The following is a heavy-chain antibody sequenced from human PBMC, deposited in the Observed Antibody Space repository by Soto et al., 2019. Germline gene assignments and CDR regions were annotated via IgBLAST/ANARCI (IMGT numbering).Heavy chain of an antibody. Sequence: CRDRNSNSPGKGLEWIGSIYYSGSTYYNPSLKSRVTISVDTSKNQFSLKLSSVTAADTAVYYCARRGQQLVKWDYYYGMDVWGQGTTVS. CDR2: IYYSGST. CDR3: ARRGQQLVKWDYYYGMDV. CDR1: C. J-gene: IGHJ6*02. D-gene: IGHD6-13*01. V-gene: IGHV4-39*01.